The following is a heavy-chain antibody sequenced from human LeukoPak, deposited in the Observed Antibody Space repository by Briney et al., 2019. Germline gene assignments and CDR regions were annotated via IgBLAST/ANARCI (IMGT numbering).Heavy chain of an antibody. CDR2: IYPGDSDT. D-gene: IGHD3-22*01. V-gene: IGHV5-51*01. Sequence: GEPLKISCKGSGYSFTSYWIGWVRQMPGKGLEWMGIIYPGDSDTRYSPSFQGQVTISADKSISTAYLQWSSLKASDTATYYCARRINYYDSSGYYYIFDYWGQGTLVTVSS. J-gene: IGHJ4*02. CDR3: ARRINYYDSSGYYYIFDY. CDR1: GYSFTSYW.